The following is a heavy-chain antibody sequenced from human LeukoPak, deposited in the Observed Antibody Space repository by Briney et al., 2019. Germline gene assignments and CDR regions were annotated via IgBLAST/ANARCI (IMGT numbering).Heavy chain of an antibody. D-gene: IGHD2-21*02. V-gene: IGHV3-11*05. CDR1: AFTFSNYY. J-gene: IGHJ4*02. CDR3: ARELPNCGGDCPVDY. CDR2: ISPKGGYT. Sequence: GGSLRLSCAASAFTFSNYYMSWVRQAPGKGLEWVSYISPKGGYTNYADSVKGRFIISRDNAKNSLYLQMNSLRAEDTAVYYCARELPNCGGDCPVDYWGQGTLVIVSS.